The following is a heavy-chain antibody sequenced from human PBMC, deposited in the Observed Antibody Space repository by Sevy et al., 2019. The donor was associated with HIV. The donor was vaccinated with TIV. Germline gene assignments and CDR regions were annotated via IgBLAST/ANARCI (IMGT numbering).Heavy chain of an antibody. V-gene: IGHV4-30-4*01. D-gene: IGHD3-9*01. CDR2: IYYSGSS. CDR1: GGSISSGDYY. Sequence: SETLSLTCTVSGGSISSGDYYWSWIRQPPGKGLEWIVYIYYSGSSYYNPSLKSRVTISVDTSKNQFSLKLSSVTAADTAVYYCARLYYDILTGYPNWFDPWGQGTLVTVSS. CDR3: ARLYYDILTGYPNWFDP. J-gene: IGHJ5*02.